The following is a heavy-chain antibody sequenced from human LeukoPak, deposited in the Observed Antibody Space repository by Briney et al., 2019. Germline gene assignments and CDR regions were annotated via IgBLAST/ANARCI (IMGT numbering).Heavy chain of an antibody. CDR1: GGSFSGYY. D-gene: IGHD3-10*01. V-gene: IGHV4-34*01. CDR3: ARGRGEGRGISMVRGVRAPSYNWFDP. Sequence: SETLSLTCAVYGGSFSGYYWSWIRQPPGKGLEWIGSIYFSGSTYYNPSLKSRVTISVDTSKNQFSLKLSSVTAADTAVYYCARGRGEGRGISMVRGVRAPSYNWFDPWGHGTLVIVSS. CDR2: IYFSGST. J-gene: IGHJ5*02.